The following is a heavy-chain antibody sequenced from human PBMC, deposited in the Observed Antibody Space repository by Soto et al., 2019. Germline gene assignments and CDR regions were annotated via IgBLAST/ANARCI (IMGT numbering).Heavy chain of an antibody. CDR3: ARSPDESGGYFVY. CDR2: INHSGST. CDR1: GGSFRGYD. J-gene: IGHJ4*02. D-gene: IGHD3-22*01. Sequence: SETLRLTYAVYGGSFRGYDCSWIRQTPGKGLEWIGEINHSGSTNYNPSLKSRVTISVDTSKNQFSLKLSSVTAADTAVYYCARSPDESGGYFVYWGQGTLVTVSS. V-gene: IGHV4-34*01.